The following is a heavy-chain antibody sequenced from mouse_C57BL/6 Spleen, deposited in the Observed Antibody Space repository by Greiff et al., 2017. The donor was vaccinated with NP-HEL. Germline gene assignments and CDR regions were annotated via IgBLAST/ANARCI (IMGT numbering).Heavy chain of an antibody. CDR2: IHPNSGST. CDR3: ASTITTVASYAMDY. D-gene: IGHD1-1*01. Sequence: QVQLQQPGAELVKPGASVKLSCKASGYTFTSYWMHWVKQRPGQGLEWIGMIHPNSGSTNYNEKFKSKATLTVDKSSSTAYMQLVSLTSEDSAVYYCASTITTVASYAMDYWGQGTSVTVSS. CDR1: GYTFTSYW. V-gene: IGHV1-64*01. J-gene: IGHJ4*01.